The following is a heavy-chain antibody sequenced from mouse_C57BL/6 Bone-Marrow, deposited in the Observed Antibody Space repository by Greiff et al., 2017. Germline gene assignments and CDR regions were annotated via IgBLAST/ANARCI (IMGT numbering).Heavy chain of an antibody. D-gene: IGHD2-12*01. Sequence: VMLVESGPELVKPGASVKISCKASGYSFPSYYIHWVKQRPGQGLEWIGWIYPGSGNTTYNEKFKGKATLTADTSSSTAYMQLSSLTSEDSAVYYCARELQYYFDYWGQGTTLTVSS. CDR3: ARELQYYFDY. J-gene: IGHJ2*01. CDR2: IYPGSGNT. V-gene: IGHV1-66*01. CDR1: GYSFPSYY.